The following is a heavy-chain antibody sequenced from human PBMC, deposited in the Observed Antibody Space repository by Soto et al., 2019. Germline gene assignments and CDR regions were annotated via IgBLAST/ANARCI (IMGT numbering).Heavy chain of an antibody. CDR1: GYTFSKYA. CDR3: VREYDFEIFGVVSFDY. V-gene: IGHV1-18*04. D-gene: IGHD3-3*01. CDR2: ISVDNDNT. J-gene: IGHJ4*02. Sequence: ASVKVSCKASGYTFSKYAINWVRQAPGQGLEWMGWISVDNDNTDYAQKFQGRVTMTTDTSTSTAYMELRSLRSDDTAVYYCVREYDFEIFGVVSFDYWGQGTLVTVSS.